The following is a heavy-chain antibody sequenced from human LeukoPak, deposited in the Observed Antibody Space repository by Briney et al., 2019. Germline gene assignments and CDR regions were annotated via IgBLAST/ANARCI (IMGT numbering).Heavy chain of an antibody. CDR1: GGSFSGYY. D-gene: IGHD3-10*01. CDR3: ARLKRAITMVRGVKWFDP. J-gene: IGHJ5*02. CDR2: INHSGST. Sequence: SETLSLTCAVYGGSFSGYYWSWIRQPPGKGLEWIVEINHSGSTTFNPSLKSRVTLSVDTSKNQCSLKLSSVTAADTGVYYCARLKRAITMVRGVKWFDPWGQGTLVTVSS. V-gene: IGHV4-34*01.